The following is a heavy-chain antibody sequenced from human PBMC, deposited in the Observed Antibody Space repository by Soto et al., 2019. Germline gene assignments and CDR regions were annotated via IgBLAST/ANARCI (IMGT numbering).Heavy chain of an antibody. CDR2: ISYDGSNK. J-gene: IGHJ6*02. CDR3: AREAYDFWSGYYLLYYYYGMDV. V-gene: IGHV3-30-3*01. CDR1: GFTFSSYA. D-gene: IGHD3-3*01. Sequence: QVQLVESGGGVVQPGRSLRLSCAASGFTFSSYAMHWVRQAPGKGLEWVAVISYDGSNKYYADSVKGRFTISRDNSKNTLYLQMNSLQAEDTAVYYCAREAYDFWSGYYLLYYYYGMDVWGQGTTVTVSS.